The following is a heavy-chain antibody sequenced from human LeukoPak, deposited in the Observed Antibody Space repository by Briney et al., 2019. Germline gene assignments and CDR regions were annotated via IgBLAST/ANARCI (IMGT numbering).Heavy chain of an antibody. Sequence: PGGSLRLSCAASGFTVSSSYMNWVRQAPGKGLEWVSVIYGGDNTYYADSVKDRFTISRDNSKNTLYLQMNSLRADDTAVYSCARGIVMWGQGALVTVSS. V-gene: IGHV3-66*01. D-gene: IGHD2/OR15-2a*01. CDR3: ARGIVM. J-gene: IGHJ4*02. CDR2: IYGGDNT. CDR1: GFTVSSSY.